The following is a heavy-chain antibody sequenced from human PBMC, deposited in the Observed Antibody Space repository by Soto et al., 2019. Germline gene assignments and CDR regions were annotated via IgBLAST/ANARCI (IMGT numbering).Heavy chain of an antibody. Sequence: QVQLQESGPGLVKPSQTLSLTCTVSGGSISSGGYYWSWIRQHPGKGLEWIGYIYYSGSTYYNPSLRSRVTISVDTSKNQFSLKLSSVTAADTAVYYCARGSGYDYYFDYWGQGTLVTVSS. V-gene: IGHV4-31*03. J-gene: IGHJ4*02. CDR3: ARGSGYDYYFDY. CDR2: IYYSGST. D-gene: IGHD5-12*01. CDR1: GGSISSGGYY.